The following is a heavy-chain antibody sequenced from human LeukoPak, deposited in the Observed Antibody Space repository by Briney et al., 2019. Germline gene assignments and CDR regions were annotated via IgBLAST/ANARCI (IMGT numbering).Heavy chain of an antibody. CDR1: GGTFSNYA. Sequence: SVNVSCKASGGTFSNYAISWVRQAPGQGLEWMGAIIPIFGTENYAQKFQGRVTITADESTSTAYMELSSLRSEDTVVYYCARILSSSWYEYFHHWGQGTLVTVSS. J-gene: IGHJ1*01. CDR3: ARILSSSWYEYFHH. D-gene: IGHD6-19*01. V-gene: IGHV1-69*01. CDR2: IIPIFGTE.